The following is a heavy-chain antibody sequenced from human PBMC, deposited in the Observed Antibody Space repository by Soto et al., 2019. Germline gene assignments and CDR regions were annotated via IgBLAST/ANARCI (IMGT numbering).Heavy chain of an antibody. Sequence: PSETLSLTCTVSGGSISSYYWSWLRQPPGNGLQWIGYIYYSGSTNYNPSLKSRVTISVDTSKNQFSLNLSSVTAADTAVYYCARDWPSGVTRPWASDMWCQGTMVTVSS. J-gene: IGHJ3*02. V-gene: IGHV4-59*01. CDR1: GGSISSYY. D-gene: IGHD1-26*01. CDR3: ARDWPSGVTRPWASDM. CDR2: IYYSGST.